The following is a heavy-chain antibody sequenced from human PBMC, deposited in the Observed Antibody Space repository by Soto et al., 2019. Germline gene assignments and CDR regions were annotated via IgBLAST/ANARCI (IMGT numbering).Heavy chain of an antibody. D-gene: IGHD2-15*01. CDR1: GYTFIKYG. CDR2: ISAYNGNT. Sequence: ASVKVSCKASGYTFIKYGISWVRQAPGQGLEWVGWISAYNGNTNYAQKLQGRVTMTTDTSTSTAYMELRSLRSDDTAVYYCARGVKGYCSGGSCYSGWFDPWGQGTLVTVSS. CDR3: ARGVKGYCSGGSCYSGWFDP. J-gene: IGHJ5*02. V-gene: IGHV1-18*01.